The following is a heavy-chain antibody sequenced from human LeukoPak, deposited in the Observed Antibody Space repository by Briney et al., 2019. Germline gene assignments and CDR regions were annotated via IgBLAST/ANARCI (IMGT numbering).Heavy chain of an antibody. Sequence: SVKVSCKASGYTFTGYYMHWVRQAPGQGLEWMGRIIPILGIANYAQKFQGRVTITADKSTSTAYMELSSLRSEDTAVYYCALSASNAFDIWGQGTMVTVSS. D-gene: IGHD3-16*02. CDR3: ALSASNAFDI. J-gene: IGHJ3*02. CDR2: IIPILGIA. CDR1: GYTFTGYY. V-gene: IGHV1-69*02.